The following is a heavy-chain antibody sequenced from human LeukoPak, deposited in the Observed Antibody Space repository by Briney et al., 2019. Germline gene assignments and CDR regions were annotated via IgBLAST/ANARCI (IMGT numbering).Heavy chain of an antibody. CDR2: MNPNSGNT. CDR3: ARGVSMVRGVIITAPIDY. D-gene: IGHD3-10*01. V-gene: IGHV1-8*01. CDR1: GYTFTSYD. Sequence: ASVKVSCKASGYTFTSYDINWVRQATGQGLEWMGWMNPNSGNTGYAQKFQGRVTMTRNTSISTAYMELSSLRSEDTAVYYCARGVSMVRGVIITAPIDYWGQGTLVTVSS. J-gene: IGHJ4*02.